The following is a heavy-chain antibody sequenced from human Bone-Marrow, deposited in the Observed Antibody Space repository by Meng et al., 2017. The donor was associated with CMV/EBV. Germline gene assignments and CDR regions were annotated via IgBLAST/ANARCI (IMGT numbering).Heavy chain of an antibody. J-gene: IGHJ6*02. Sequence: SLKISCAASGFTFDDYAMHWVRQAPGKGLEWVSGISWNSGSIGYADSVKGRFTISRDNAKNSLYLQMSSLRAEDTAVYYCARFCSGGFCYSGVQTTYYYGMDVWGQGTTVTVSS. V-gene: IGHV3-9*01. CDR3: ARFCSGGFCYSGVQTTYYYGMDV. CDR2: ISWNSGSI. D-gene: IGHD2-15*01. CDR1: GFTFDDYA.